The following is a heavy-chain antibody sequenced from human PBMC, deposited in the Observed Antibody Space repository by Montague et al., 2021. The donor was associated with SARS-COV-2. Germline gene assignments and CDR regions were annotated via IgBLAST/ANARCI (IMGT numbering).Heavy chain of an antibody. CDR2: IHHGGST. CDR1: GGSFSTYS. D-gene: IGHD2-2*01. J-gene: IGHJ6*03. Sequence: SQTLSLTCAVHGGSFSTYSWNWIRQPPGKGLEWIGEIHHGGSTNYNPSLKSRVTISADTSKNQFSLKLTSVAAADTAVYYCARLGDGVVPSRVVGVGPYYSCYYMDVWGKGTTVTVSS. CDR3: ARLGDGVVPSRVVGVGPYYSCYYMDV. V-gene: IGHV4-34*01.